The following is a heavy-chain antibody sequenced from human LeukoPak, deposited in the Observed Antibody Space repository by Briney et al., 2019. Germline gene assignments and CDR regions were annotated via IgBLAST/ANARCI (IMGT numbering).Heavy chain of an antibody. D-gene: IGHD3-22*01. CDR1: GGSISSSSYY. V-gene: IGHV4-39*01. J-gene: IGHJ4*02. CDR3: ARQYRYYYDSSGYYADR. Sequence: PSETLSLTCTVSGGSISSSSYYWGWIRQPPGKGLEWIGSIYYSGSTYYNPSLKSRGTISVDTSKNQFSLKLSSVTAADTAVYYCARQYRYYYDSSGYYADRWGQGTLVTVSS. CDR2: IYYSGST.